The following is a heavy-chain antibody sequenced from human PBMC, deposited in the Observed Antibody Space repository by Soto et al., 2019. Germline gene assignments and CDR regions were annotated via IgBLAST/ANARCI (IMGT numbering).Heavy chain of an antibody. CDR1: GFTFSDYW. CDR3: VKEIASAQ. Sequence: PGGSLRLSCETSGFTFSDYWMTWVRQAPGKGLEWVANIKKDGSQKNFVDSVKGRFTISRDNAKNSLYLQMDSLRVKDTAIYYCVKEIASAQWGQGTLVTVSS. D-gene: IGHD6-25*01. V-gene: IGHV3-7*01. CDR2: IKKDGSQK. J-gene: IGHJ4*02.